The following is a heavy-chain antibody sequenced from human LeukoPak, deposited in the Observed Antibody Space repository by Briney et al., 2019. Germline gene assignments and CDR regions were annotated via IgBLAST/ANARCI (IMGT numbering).Heavy chain of an antibody. Sequence: TSETLSLTCAVSGGSISSDNWWGWVRQTPGKGLEWIAEIYHAGGTNYNASLKSRVTISVDTSKNQFSLKLTSVTAADTAVYYCAREESADPRRVLWGQGTPVTVSS. CDR1: GGSISSDNW. V-gene: IGHV4-4*02. J-gene: IGHJ4*02. CDR2: IYHAGGT. CDR3: AREESADPRRVL.